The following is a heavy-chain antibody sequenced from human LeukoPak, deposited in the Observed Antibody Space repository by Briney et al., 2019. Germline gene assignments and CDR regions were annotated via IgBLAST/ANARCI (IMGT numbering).Heavy chain of an antibody. D-gene: IGHD3-22*01. V-gene: IGHV4-4*07. J-gene: IGHJ4*02. Sequence: SETLSLTCTVSGGSISSYYWSWIRQPAGKGLEWIGRIYTSRSNNYNPSLKRRVTMSVDTSKNQFSLKLSTVTAADTAVYYCARDAHYYDSSGYYYSPYYFDYWGQGTLVTVSS. CDR3: ARDAHYYDSSGYYYSPYYFDY. CDR2: IYTSRSN. CDR1: GGSISSYY.